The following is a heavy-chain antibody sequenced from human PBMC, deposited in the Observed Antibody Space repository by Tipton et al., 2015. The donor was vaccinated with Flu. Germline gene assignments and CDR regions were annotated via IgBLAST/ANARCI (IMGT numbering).Heavy chain of an antibody. CDR2: IYYSGST. V-gene: IGHV4-59*01. CDR1: GGPISSYY. CDR3: ARDRPNYYYYGMDV. J-gene: IGHJ6*02. Sequence: LRLSCTVSGGPISSYYWSWIRQPPGKGLEWIGYIYYSGSTNYNPSLKSRVTISVDTSKNQFSLKLSSVTAADTAVYYCARDRPNYYYYGMDVWGQGTTVTVSS.